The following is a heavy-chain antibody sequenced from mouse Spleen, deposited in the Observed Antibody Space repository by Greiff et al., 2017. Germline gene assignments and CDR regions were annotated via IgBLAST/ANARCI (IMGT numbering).Heavy chain of an antibody. Sequence: QVQLKQSGAELAKPGASVKLSCKASGYKFTNYWMHWVKQRPGQGLEWIGYINPSSGYTKYNQKFNDKATLTADKSSSTSYMQLTSLTYEDSAVYYCARRDAMDYWGQGTSVTVSS. CDR1: GYKFTNYW. V-gene: IGHV1-7*01. CDR2: INPSSGYT. CDR3: ARRDAMDY. J-gene: IGHJ4*01.